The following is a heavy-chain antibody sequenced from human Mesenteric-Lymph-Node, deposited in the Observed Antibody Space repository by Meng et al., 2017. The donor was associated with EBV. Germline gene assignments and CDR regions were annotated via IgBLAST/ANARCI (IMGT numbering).Heavy chain of an antibody. CDR2: YSSGNT. V-gene: IGHV4-30-4*01. CDR3: ARGNYNFGQNFDY. CDR1: GGSISGSPYY. D-gene: IGHD1-1*01. J-gene: IGHJ4*02. Sequence: VPLQEVGPGLVKPSQTLSLTCAVSGGSISGSPYYWSWIRQSPGKGLEWIGYSSGNTYYNPSLKSRVSISLDTSKNQFFLKLTSVTAADTAVYYCARGNYNFGQNFDYWGQGTLVTVSS.